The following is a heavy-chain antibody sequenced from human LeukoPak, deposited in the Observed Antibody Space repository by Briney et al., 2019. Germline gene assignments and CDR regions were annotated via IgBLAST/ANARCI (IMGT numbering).Heavy chain of an antibody. J-gene: IGHJ4*02. Sequence: PGGSLRLSCAASGFTFSSYDMHWVRQATGKGLEWVSAIGTAGDTYYPGSVKGRFTISRDNAKNSLYLQMNSLRAEDTAVYYCATLPEGMVRGVLRDYWGQGTLVTVSS. V-gene: IGHV3-13*01. CDR2: IGTAGDT. CDR3: ATLPEGMVRGVLRDY. CDR1: GFTFSSYD. D-gene: IGHD3-10*01.